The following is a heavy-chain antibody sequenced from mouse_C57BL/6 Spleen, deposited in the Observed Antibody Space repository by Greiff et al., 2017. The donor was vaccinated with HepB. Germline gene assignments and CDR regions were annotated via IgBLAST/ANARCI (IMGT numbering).Heavy chain of an antibody. CDR2: IDPETGGT. Sequence: QVQLQQSGAELVRPGASVTLSCKASGYTFTDYEMHWVKQTPVHGLEWIGAIDPETGGTAYNQKFKGKAILTADKSSSTAYMELRSLTSEDSAVYYCTRGGVLRPYHYAMDYWGQGTSVTVSS. V-gene: IGHV1-15*01. CDR3: TRGGVLRPYHYAMDY. J-gene: IGHJ4*01. CDR1: GYTFTDYE. D-gene: IGHD1-2*01.